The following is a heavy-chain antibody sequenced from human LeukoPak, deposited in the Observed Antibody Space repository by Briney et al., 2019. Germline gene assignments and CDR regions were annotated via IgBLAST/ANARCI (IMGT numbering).Heavy chain of an antibody. CDR3: AKVQYSDYDMNFDS. Sequence: GGSLRLSCAASGFTFSSYAMSWVRQAPGMGLQWVSAIGGSDGNTYYADSVKGRFTISRDNSKNSLYLQINSLRADDTAVYYCAKVQYSDYDMNFDSWGQGTLVTVSS. V-gene: IGHV3-23*01. CDR2: IGGSDGNT. CDR1: GFTFSSYA. J-gene: IGHJ4*02. D-gene: IGHD5-12*01.